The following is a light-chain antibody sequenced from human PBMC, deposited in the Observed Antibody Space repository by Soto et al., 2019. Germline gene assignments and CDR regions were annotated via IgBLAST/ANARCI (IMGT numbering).Light chain of an antibody. CDR1: QSIRTN. V-gene: IGKV3-15*01. Sequence: EIVLTQSPATLSVSAGGTVTLSCRASQSIRTNVAWYQQISGQAPRLLVYGASTRATGVPARFSGSGSGTEFTLTISSLQSEDSAIYYCHQRQSWPRTFGQGTKVEIK. CDR2: GAS. J-gene: IGKJ1*01. CDR3: HQRQSWPRT.